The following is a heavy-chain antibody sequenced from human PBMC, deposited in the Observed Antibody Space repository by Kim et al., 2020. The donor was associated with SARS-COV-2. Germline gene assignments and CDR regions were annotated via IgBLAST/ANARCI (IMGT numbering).Heavy chain of an antibody. D-gene: IGHD3-9*01. CDR3: AKGLLQYFDWSTLDC. J-gene: IGHJ4*02. CDR1: GFTFNNYV. Sequence: GGSLRLSCAASGFTFNNYVMNWVRQAPGKGLEWVSTISGSGGTTYYADSVKGRFTISRDNFKNTLYLQMNSLRAEDTAVYYCAKGLLQYFDWSTLDCWGQGTLVTVSS. V-gene: IGHV3-23*01. CDR2: ISGSGGTT.